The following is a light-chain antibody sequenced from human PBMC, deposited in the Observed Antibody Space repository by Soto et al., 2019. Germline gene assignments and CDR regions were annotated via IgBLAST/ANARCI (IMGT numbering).Light chain of an antibody. CDR1: QSVSSNY. V-gene: IGKV3-20*01. Sequence: EIVLTQSPGTLSLSPGERAALSCRASQSVSSNYLAWYQQKPGQAPRLLVYGASSRATGSTDRFSGGGSGTDFSLTTSRLEPEDFAVYYCQQYGSSPKFTFGPGTRVDIK. CDR2: GAS. J-gene: IGKJ3*01. CDR3: QQYGSSPKFT.